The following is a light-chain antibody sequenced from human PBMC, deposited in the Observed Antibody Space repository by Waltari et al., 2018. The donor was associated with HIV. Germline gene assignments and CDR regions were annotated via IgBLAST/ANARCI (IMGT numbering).Light chain of an antibody. Sequence: SYVLTQPPSVSVATGQTASITCGGNNIGTKNGHWYQQKPGQAPWTGVYDDSDRPSVIPERFSGSNSGNTATLTISRVEAGDEADYYCQVWDTSSDHVVFGGGTKLTVL. V-gene: IGLV3-21*02. J-gene: IGLJ2*01. CDR2: DDS. CDR3: QVWDTSSDHVV. CDR1: NIGTKN.